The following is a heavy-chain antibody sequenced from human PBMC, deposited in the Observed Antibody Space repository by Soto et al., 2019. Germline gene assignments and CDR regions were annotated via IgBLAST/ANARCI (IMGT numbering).Heavy chain of an antibody. V-gene: IGHV4-4*02. CDR1: GGSISSSNW. CDR2: IYHSGST. Sequence: SETLSLTCAVSGGSISSSNWWSWVRQPPGKGLEWIGEIYHSGSTNYNPSLKSRVTISVDTSKNQFSLKLSSVTAADTAVYYCASLNSNYRSYNWFDPWGQGTLVTVSS. CDR3: ASLNSNYRSYNWFDP. J-gene: IGHJ5*02. D-gene: IGHD4-4*01.